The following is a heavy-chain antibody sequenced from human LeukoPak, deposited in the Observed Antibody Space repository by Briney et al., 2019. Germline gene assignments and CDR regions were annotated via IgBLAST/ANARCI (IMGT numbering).Heavy chain of an antibody. D-gene: IGHD2-21*02. CDR1: GFIFSRYW. V-gene: IGHV3-74*01. Sequence: PGGSLRLSCAASGFIFSRYWMHWVRQAPGKGLVWVSRINNDGSGKSYADSVKGRFTISRDNAKNTLYLQMNSLRAEDTAVYYCARDPGPYCGGDCYYFDYWGPGTLVTVSS. J-gene: IGHJ4*02. CDR3: ARDPGPYCGGDCYYFDY. CDR2: INNDGSGK.